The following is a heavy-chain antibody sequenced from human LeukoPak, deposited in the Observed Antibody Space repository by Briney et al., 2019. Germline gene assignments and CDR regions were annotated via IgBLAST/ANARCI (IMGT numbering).Heavy chain of an antibody. CDR2: INHSGST. D-gene: IGHD6-19*01. CDR3: AVAGMDAFDI. J-gene: IGHJ3*02. V-gene: IGHV4-34*01. CDR1: GGSFSGYY. Sequence: SETLSLTCAVYGGSFSGYYWSWIRQPPGKGLEWMGEINHSGSTNYNPSLKSRVTISVDTSKNQFSLKLSSVTAADTAVYYCAVAGMDAFDIWGQGTMVTVSS.